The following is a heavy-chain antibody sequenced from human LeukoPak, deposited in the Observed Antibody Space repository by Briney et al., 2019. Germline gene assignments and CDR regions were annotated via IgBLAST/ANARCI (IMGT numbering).Heavy chain of an antibody. CDR3: ARDHRELGIRDAFDI. CDR1: GGSISGYY. Sequence: SETLSLTCTVCGGSISGYYWSWIRQPPGKGLAWIGCIYHVGDTKYNPSLESRVTISVDTSKNQFSLRLTSVTAADTAVYYCARDHRELGIRDAFDIWGQGTMVTVSS. V-gene: IGHV4-59*01. CDR2: IYHVGDT. D-gene: IGHD7-27*01. J-gene: IGHJ3*02.